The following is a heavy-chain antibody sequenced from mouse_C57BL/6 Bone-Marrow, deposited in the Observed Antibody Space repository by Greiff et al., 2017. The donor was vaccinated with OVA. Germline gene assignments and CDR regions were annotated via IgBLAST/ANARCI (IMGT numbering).Heavy chain of an antibody. CDR1: GYTFTSYW. CDR2: IDPSDSET. Sequence: VQLQQPGAELVRPGSSVKLSCKASGYTFTSYWMHWVKQRPIQGLEWIGNIDPSDSETHSNQKFKDKATLTVDKSSSTAYMQLSSLTSEVSAVYYCARRSGYFDVWGTGTTVTVSS. V-gene: IGHV1-52*01. CDR3: ARRSGYFDV. J-gene: IGHJ1*03.